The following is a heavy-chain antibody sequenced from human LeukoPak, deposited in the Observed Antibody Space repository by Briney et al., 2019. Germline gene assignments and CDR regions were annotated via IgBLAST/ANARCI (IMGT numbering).Heavy chain of an antibody. CDR3: AKDGYCGGDCYPGAFDI. J-gene: IGHJ3*02. V-gene: IGHV3-30*02. Sequence: GGSLRLSCAASGFTFSSYSMNWVRQAPGKGLEWVAFIRYDGSNKYYADSVKGRFTISRDNSKNTLYLQMNSLRAEDTAVYYCAKDGYCGGDCYPGAFDIWGQGTMVTVSS. CDR1: GFTFSSYS. D-gene: IGHD2-21*02. CDR2: IRYDGSNK.